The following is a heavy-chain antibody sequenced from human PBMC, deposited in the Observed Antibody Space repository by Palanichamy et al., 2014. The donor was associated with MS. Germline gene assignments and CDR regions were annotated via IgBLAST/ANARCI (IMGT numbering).Heavy chain of an antibody. D-gene: IGHD4-17*01. CDR1: GFTFSSYG. Sequence: QVQLVESGGGVVQPGRSLRLSCAASGFTFSSYGMHWVRQAPGKGLEWVAVISYDGSNKYYADSVKGRFTISRDNSKNTLYPQMNSLRAKDTAVYYCAKDPTPRTTVTTHFLYWGQGTLVTVSS. CDR3: AKDPTPRTTVTTHFLY. V-gene: IGHV3-30*18. J-gene: IGHJ4*02. CDR2: ISYDGSNK.